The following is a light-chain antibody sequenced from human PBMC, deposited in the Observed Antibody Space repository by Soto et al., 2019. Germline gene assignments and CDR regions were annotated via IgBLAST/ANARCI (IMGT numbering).Light chain of an antibody. CDR3: QQYGRSPWT. CDR1: QSVSSSY. J-gene: IGKJ5*01. CDR2: DAS. V-gene: IGKV3-20*01. Sequence: EIVLTQSPGTLSFSPGERATLSCRASQSVSSSYLAWYQQKPGQAPRLLIFDASSRATGISDRFSGSGSGTDFTLTISRLEPEDFAVYYCQQYGRSPWTFGQGTRLEIK.